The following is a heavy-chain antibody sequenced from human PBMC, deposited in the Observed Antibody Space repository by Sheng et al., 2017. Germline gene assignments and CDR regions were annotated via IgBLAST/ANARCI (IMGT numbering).Heavy chain of an antibody. V-gene: IGHV1-18*01. CDR3: ARGGGGYNRDDGMDV. CDR2: ISAYTGNT. D-gene: IGHD5-12*01. J-gene: IGHJ6*02. Sequence: QVQLVQSGREVKKPGASVKVSCKASGYTFSNYGISWVRQAPGQGLQWMGWISAYTGNTNYVREFQGRVTMTTDTSTNTAYMELRSLTSNDTAVYFCARGGGGYNRDDGMDVWGQGTTVTVSS. CDR1: GYTFSNYG.